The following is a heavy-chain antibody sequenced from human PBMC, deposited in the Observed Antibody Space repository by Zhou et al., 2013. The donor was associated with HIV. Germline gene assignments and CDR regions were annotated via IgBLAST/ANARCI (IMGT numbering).Heavy chain of an antibody. CDR2: ISVDNGKT. CDR1: GYTFTRYD. Sequence: QVQLVQSGDEVKKPGASVKVSCQASGYTFTRYDISWVRQAPGQGLEWLGWISVDNGKTNYTKKLQGRVTLTTDKSTSTAYMEMRSLRYGDTAVYFCARAPPPPNYSDGFVVGGSLDVWGRGTKGHCLF. J-gene: IGHJ3*01. V-gene: IGHV1-18*01. D-gene: IGHD6-19*01. CDR3: ARAPPPPNYSDGFVVGGSLDV.